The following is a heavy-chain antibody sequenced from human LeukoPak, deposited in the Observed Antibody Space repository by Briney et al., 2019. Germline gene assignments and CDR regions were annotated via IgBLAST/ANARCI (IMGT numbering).Heavy chain of an antibody. CDR2: ISGSGGST. Sequence: PGGSLRLSCAASEFTFTTYGMHWVRQAPGKGLEWVSAISGSGGSTYYADSVKGRFTISRDNSKNTLYLQMNSLRAEDTAVYYCAKDHGSGWFFDYWGQGTLVTVSS. V-gene: IGHV3-23*01. J-gene: IGHJ4*02. D-gene: IGHD6-19*01. CDR1: EFTFTTYG. CDR3: AKDHGSGWFFDY.